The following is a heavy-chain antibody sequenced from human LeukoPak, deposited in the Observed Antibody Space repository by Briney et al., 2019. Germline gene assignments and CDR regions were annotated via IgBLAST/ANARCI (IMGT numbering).Heavy chain of an antibody. V-gene: IGHV3-23*01. CDR1: FDSPN. Sequence: FDSPNFSRTRQFRWMLPQLLTCLGDNGGITYYADSVKGRFTISRDNSESTLYLQMNSLRAEDTALYYCAKLISVRGIPMTCIDYWGQGTLVTVSS. D-gene: IGHD3-10*01. CDR3: AKLISVRGIPMTCIDY. J-gene: IGHJ4*02. CDR2: LGDNGGIT.